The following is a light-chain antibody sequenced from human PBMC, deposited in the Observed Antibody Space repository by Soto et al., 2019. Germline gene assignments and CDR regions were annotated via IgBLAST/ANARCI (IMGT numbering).Light chain of an antibody. Sequence: QSVLTQPASVSGSPGQSITISCTGTSSDVGGYNYVSWYQQHPVKAPKLMIYDVSNRPSGVSNRFSGSKSGNTASLTISGLQAEDEADYYCSSYTISSTLVFGGGTKVTVL. CDR2: DVS. CDR3: SSYTISSTLV. J-gene: IGLJ2*01. V-gene: IGLV2-14*03. CDR1: SSDVGGYNY.